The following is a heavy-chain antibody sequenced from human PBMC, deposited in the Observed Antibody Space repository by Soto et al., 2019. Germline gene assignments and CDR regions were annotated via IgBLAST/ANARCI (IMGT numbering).Heavy chain of an antibody. V-gene: IGHV3-30*18. Sequence: QVQLVESGGGVVQPGRSLRLSCAASGFTFSSCGMHWVRQAPGKGLEWVAVISNDGSNKYYADSVKGRFTNSRDNSKNTLYLQMNSLRAEDTAVYYCAKEWVYDSSGWSFDYWGQGTLVTVS. CDR2: ISNDGSNK. CDR1: GFTFSSCG. D-gene: IGHD3-22*01. J-gene: IGHJ4*02. CDR3: AKEWVYDSSGWSFDY.